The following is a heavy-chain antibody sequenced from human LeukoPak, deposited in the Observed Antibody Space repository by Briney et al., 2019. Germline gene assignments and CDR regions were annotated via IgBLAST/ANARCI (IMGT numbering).Heavy chain of an antibody. CDR1: GGSISSYY. J-gene: IGHJ6*03. CDR2: IHYSGST. CDR3: AKSGNIYYMDV. V-gene: IGHV4-59*01. D-gene: IGHD3-3*01. Sequence: PSETLSPTCSVSGGSISSYYWNWIRQPPGKGLEWIGNIHYSGSTNYNPSLKSRVTISVDTSKNQFSLKLSSVTAADTAVYYCAKSGNIYYMDVWGKGTTVTVSS.